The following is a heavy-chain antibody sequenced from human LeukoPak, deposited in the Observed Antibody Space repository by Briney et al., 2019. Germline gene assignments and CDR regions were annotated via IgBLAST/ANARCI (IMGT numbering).Heavy chain of an antibody. V-gene: IGHV1-2*02. J-gene: IGHJ3*02. CDR3: AREVVAGEIDAFDI. CDR1: GYTFTGYY. D-gene: IGHD2-15*01. Sequence: ASVKVSFKASGYTFTGYYMHWVRQAPGQGLEWMGWINPNSGGTNYAQKFQGRVNMTRDTSISTAYMELSRLRSDDTAVYYCAREVVAGEIDAFDIWGQGTMVTVSS. CDR2: INPNSGGT.